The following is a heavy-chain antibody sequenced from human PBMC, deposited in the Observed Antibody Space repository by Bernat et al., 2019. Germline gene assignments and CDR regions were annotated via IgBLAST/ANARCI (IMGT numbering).Heavy chain of an antibody. D-gene: IGHD3-3*01. J-gene: IGHJ4*02. CDR3: ARYGEYYDFWSGYPYYFDY. Sequence: QLQLQESGPGLVKPSETLSLTCTVSGGSISSSSYYWDWIRQPPGKGLEWIGSIYYSGSTYYNPSLKSRVTISVDTSKNQFSLKLSSVTAADTAVYYCARYGEYYDFWSGYPYYFDYWGQGTLVTVSS. CDR2: IYYSGST. CDR1: GGSISSSSYY. V-gene: IGHV4-39*01.